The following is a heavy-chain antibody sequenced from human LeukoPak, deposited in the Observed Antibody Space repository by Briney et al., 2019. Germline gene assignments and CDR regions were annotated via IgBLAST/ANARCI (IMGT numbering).Heavy chain of an antibody. CDR1: GASISSGRYY. D-gene: IGHD4-17*01. CDR2: IYSRGST. CDR3: ARGYGDYAGWFDP. Sequence: SETLSLTCNVSGASISSGRYYWSWIRQPAGKGLEWIGRIYSRGSTNYNPSLKSRVTMSVDTSKNQFSLKLSSVTAADTAVYYCARGYGDYAGWFDPWGQGTLATVSS. J-gene: IGHJ5*02. V-gene: IGHV4-61*02.